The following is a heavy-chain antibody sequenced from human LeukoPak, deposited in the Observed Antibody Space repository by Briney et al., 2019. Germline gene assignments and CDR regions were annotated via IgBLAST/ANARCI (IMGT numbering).Heavy chain of an antibody. V-gene: IGHV3-21*01. CDR2: IGSSSTYI. CDR1: GFTFSNYS. CDR3: AREDASSWDY. J-gene: IGHJ4*02. D-gene: IGHD6-13*01. Sequence: GGSLRLSCAASGFTFSNYSMNWVRQAPGKGLEWVSSIGSSSTYIKYADSVKGRFTISRDNAKNSLYLQMNSLRAEDTAVYYCAREDASSWDYWGQGILVTVSS.